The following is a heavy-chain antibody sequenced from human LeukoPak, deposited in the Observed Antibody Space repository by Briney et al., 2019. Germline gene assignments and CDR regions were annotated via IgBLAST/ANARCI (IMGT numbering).Heavy chain of an antibody. J-gene: IGHJ6*03. CDR1: GGSISSSSYY. CDR3: ARGPRYYGIGVYYYYYYMDV. D-gene: IGHD1-26*01. CDR2: INHSGST. Sequence: KPSETLSLTCTVSGGSISSSSYYWAWIRQPPGKGLEWIGEINHSGSTNYNPSLKSRVTISVDTSKNQFSLKLSSVTAADTAVYYCARGPRYYGIGVYYYYYYMDVWGKGTTVTVSS. V-gene: IGHV4-39*07.